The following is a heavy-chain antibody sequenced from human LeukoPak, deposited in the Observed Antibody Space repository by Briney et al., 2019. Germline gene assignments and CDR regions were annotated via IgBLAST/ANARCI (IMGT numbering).Heavy chain of an antibody. J-gene: IGHJ1*01. Sequence: PGGTLRLSCAASGFSFSSHGMSWVRQAPGKGLEWVAFIRYDGSNKYYADSVKGRFTISRDNSKNTLYLQMNSLRAEDTAVYYCAKLTSYYDSSGYHLEHWGQGTLVTVSS. CDR2: IRYDGSNK. D-gene: IGHD3-22*01. CDR3: AKLTSYYDSSGYHLEH. CDR1: GFSFSSHG. V-gene: IGHV3-30*02.